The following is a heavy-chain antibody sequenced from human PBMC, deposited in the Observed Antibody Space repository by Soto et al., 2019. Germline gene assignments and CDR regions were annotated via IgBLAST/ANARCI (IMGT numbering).Heavy chain of an antibody. D-gene: IGHD6-19*01. CDR2: IYYSGST. CDR3: ARDSVDYSSGWYSDY. J-gene: IGHJ4*02. CDR1: GGSISSSSYN. V-gene: IGHV4-39*01. Sequence: XXTLSLTCTVSGGSISSSSYNWGSIRQPPGKGLEWIGSIYYSGSTYYNPSLKSRVTISVDTSKNQFSLKLSSVTAADTAVYYCARDSVDYSSGWYSDYWGQGTLVTVS.